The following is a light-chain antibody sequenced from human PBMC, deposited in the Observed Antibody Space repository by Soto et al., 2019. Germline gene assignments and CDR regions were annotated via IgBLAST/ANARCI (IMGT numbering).Light chain of an antibody. Sequence: DIVMTQSPATLSVSPGERATLSCRASQSIGTNLAWYQQKPGQPPRLLISGASTRATGIPARFSGSGSGAEFTLTISSLQSEDSAVYYCQQYKNWLALTFGGGTKVDIK. CDR1: QSIGTN. J-gene: IGKJ4*01. CDR3: QQYKNWLALT. V-gene: IGKV3-15*01. CDR2: GAS.